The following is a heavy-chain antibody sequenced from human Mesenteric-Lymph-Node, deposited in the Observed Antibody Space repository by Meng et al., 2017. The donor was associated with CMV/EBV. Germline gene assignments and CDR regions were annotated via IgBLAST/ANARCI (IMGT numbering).Heavy chain of an antibody. CDR2: ISAYNGNT. D-gene: IGHD1-26*01. Sequence: ASVKVSCKASGYTFTSYGISWVRQAPGQGLEWMGWISAYNGNTNYAQKLQGRVTMTRDTSTSTVYMELSSLRSEDTAVYYCARVESIVGATGASWFDPWGQGTLVTVSS. V-gene: IGHV1-18*01. CDR1: GYTFTSYG. J-gene: IGHJ5*02. CDR3: ARVESIVGATGASWFDP.